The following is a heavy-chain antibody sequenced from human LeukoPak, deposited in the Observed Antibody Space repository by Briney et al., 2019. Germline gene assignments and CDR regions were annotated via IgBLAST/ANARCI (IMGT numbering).Heavy chain of an antibody. CDR3: ARHQSYYDILTGTHYYYGMDV. D-gene: IGHD3-9*01. CDR1: GYSFTSYW. V-gene: IGHV5-51*01. CDR2: IYPGDPDT. Sequence: GESLKISCKGSGYSFTSYWIGWVRQMPGKGLEWMGIIYPGDPDTRYSPSFQGQVTISADKSISTAYLQWSSLKASDTAMYYCARHQSYYDILTGTHYYYGMDVWGQGTTVTVSS. J-gene: IGHJ6*02.